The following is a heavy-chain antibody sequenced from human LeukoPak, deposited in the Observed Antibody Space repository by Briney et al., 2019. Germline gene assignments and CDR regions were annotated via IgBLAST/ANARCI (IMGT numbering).Heavy chain of an antibody. CDR1: GFTFSSYA. Sequence: GGSLRLSCAASGFTFSSYAMTWVRQAPGKGLEWVSGTSVGGASTYYADSVKGRFTISRDNSKNSLYLQMNNLSADDTAVYYCAKGTRPRGSYYNDFWGQGTLVTVSS. V-gene: IGHV3-23*01. J-gene: IGHJ4*02. CDR3: AKGTRPRGSYYNDF. CDR2: TSVGGAST. D-gene: IGHD3-10*01.